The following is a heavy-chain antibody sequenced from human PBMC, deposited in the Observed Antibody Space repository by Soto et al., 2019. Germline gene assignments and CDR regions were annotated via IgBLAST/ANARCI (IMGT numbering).Heavy chain of an antibody. V-gene: IGHV4-61*01. CDR2: TYPSGST. J-gene: IGHJ6*02. Sequence: ARRFTGSPGRSSHSGSSYYCRWTRQSSQKGLEWIGYTYPSGSTHNNPSRESRVTISVDTSKNQFSLKLTSVTAADTAVYYCARASGRITIFGIVIAHYYYGMDVWGQGTTVT. D-gene: IGHD3-3*01. CDR1: RSSHSGSSYY. CDR3: ARASGRITIFGIVIAHYYYGMDV.